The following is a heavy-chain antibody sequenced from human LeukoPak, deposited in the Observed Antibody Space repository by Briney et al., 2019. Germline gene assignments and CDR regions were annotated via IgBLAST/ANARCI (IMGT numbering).Heavy chain of an antibody. J-gene: IGHJ5*02. CDR1: GGTFSSYA. D-gene: IGHD6-13*01. CDR3: ARWAYGQQLENRFDP. V-gene: IGHV1-69*05. CDR2: IIPIFGTA. Sequence: SVKVSCKASGGTFSSYAISWVRQAPGQGLEWMGGIIPIFGTANYAQKFQGRVTITTDESTSTAYMELSSLRSEDRAVYYCARWAYGQQLENRFDPWGQGTLVTVSS.